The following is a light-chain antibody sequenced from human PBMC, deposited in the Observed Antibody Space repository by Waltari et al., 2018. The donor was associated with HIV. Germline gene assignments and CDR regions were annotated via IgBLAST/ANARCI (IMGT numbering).Light chain of an antibody. CDR3: ISYTSNINYYV. CDR1: SSDGGGYNY. J-gene: IGLJ1*01. Sequence: QSALTQPASVSGSPGQSITISCTGTSSDGGGYNYVYWYQQHPCKAPKLIIYEVNDRPSGISRRFSVSNSGNTASLTISGLQAEDEADYYCISYTSNINYYVFGTGTKVTVV. V-gene: IGLV2-14*03. CDR2: EVN.